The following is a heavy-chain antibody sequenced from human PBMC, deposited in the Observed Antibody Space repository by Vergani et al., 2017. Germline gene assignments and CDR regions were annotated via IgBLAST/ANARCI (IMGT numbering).Heavy chain of an antibody. Sequence: QVQLVQSGAEVKKPGASVKVSCKASGYTFTSYGISWVRQAPGQGLEWMGWISAYNGNTNYAQKFQGRVTITADESTSTAYMELSSLRSEDTAVYYCARDDWHSGSYAPAAGYWGQGTLVTVSS. CDR3: ARDDWHSGSYAPAAGY. CDR2: ISAYNGNT. V-gene: IGHV1-18*04. J-gene: IGHJ4*02. CDR1: GYTFTSYG. D-gene: IGHD1-26*01.